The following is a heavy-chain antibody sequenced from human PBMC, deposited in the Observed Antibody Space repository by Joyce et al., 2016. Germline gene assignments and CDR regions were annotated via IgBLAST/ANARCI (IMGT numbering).Heavy chain of an antibody. V-gene: IGHV1-2*06. CDR1: GYTFTGYY. Sequence: QVQLVQSGADVKKPGASVKVSCTASGYTFTGYYMHWVRQAPGQGLEWRGRINPNSGDTDYAQKFQGRVTMTRDTSLSTAYMELSRLRSDDTAVYYCARTPRYCSGGNCLDYWGQGALVTVSS. J-gene: IGHJ4*02. CDR2: INPNSGDT. D-gene: IGHD2-15*01. CDR3: ARTPRYCSGGNCLDY.